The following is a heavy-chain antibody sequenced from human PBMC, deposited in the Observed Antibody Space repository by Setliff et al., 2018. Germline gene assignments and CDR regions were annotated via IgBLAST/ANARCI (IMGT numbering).Heavy chain of an antibody. CDR3: ARSFSRREKFLLDY. CDR1: GYSISSGYI. CDR2: IGHTGSI. V-gene: IGHV4-38-2*02. Sequence: PSETLSLTCTVSGYSISSGYIWGWIRQPPGKGLEWVGNIGHTGSINYNPSLKSRLTISRDTSKNQFSLKLSSVTAADTAVYYCARSFSRREKFLLDYWGQGALVTVSS. J-gene: IGHJ4*02.